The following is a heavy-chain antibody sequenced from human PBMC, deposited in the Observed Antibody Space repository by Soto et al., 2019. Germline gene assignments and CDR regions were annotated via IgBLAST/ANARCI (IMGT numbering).Heavy chain of an antibody. Sequence: GASVKVSCKASGGTFSSYAISWVRQAPGQGLEWMGGIIPIFGTANYAQKLQGRVTITADESTSTAYMELSSLRSEDTAVYYCARGPYSSSWTPYYWGQGTLVTVSS. CDR1: GGTFSSYA. CDR3: ARGPYSSSWTPYY. J-gene: IGHJ4*02. CDR2: IIPIFGTA. V-gene: IGHV1-69*13. D-gene: IGHD6-13*01.